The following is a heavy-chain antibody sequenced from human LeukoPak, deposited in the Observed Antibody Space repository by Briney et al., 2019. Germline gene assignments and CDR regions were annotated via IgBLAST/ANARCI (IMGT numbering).Heavy chain of an antibody. J-gene: IGHJ6*03. CDR2: IIPIFGTA. Sequence: SVKVSCKASGGTFSSCAISWVRQAPGQGLEWMGGIIPIFGTANYAQKFQGRVTITTDESTSTAYMELSSLRSEDTAVYYCARGDVVVVAATDYYYYMDVWGKGTTVTVSS. D-gene: IGHD2-15*01. V-gene: IGHV1-69*05. CDR3: ARGDVVVVAATDYYYYMDV. CDR1: GGTFSSCA.